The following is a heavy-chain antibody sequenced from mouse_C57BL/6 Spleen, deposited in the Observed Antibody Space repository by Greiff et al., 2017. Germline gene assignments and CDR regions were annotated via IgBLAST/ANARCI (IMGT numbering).Heavy chain of an antibody. Sequence: EVQLQQSGPELVKPGASVKIPCKASGYTFTDYNMDWVKQSHGKSLEWLGDINPNNGGTIYNQKFTGKATLTVDKSSSTAYMELRSLTSEDTAVYYGAQTAQAECAYWGQGTLVTVSA. D-gene: IGHD3-2*02. CDR3: AQTAQAECAY. J-gene: IGHJ3*01. CDR2: INPNNGGT. V-gene: IGHV1-18*01. CDR1: GYTFTDYN.